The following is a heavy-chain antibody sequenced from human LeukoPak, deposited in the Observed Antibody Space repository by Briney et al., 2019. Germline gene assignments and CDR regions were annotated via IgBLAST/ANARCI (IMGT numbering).Heavy chain of an antibody. D-gene: IGHD6-19*01. CDR2: IYYSGST. Sequence: PSETLSLTCTVSGGSISSSSYYWGWIRQPPGKGLEWIGSIYYSGSTYYNPSLKSRVTISVDTSKNQFSLKLSSVTAADTAVYYCARRPYSSGWEWAFDIWGQGTMVTVSS. CDR1: GGSISSSSYY. V-gene: IGHV4-39*07. J-gene: IGHJ3*02. CDR3: ARRPYSSGWEWAFDI.